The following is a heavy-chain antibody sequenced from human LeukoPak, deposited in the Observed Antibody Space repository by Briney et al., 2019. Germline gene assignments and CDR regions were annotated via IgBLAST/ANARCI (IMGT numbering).Heavy chain of an antibody. CDR3: AKEGYSYGIDY. Sequence: GGSLRLSCAASGFTFSSYGMYWVRQAPGKGLEWVAVISYDGSNKYYADSVKGRFTISRDNSKNTLYLQMNSLRAEDTAVYYCAKEGYSYGIDYWGQGTLVTVSS. CDR2: ISYDGSNK. D-gene: IGHD5-18*01. V-gene: IGHV3-30*18. CDR1: GFTFSSYG. J-gene: IGHJ4*02.